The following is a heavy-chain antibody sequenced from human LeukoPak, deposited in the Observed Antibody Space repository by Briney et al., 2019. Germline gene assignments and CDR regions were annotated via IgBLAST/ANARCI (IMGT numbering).Heavy chain of an antibody. J-gene: IGHJ4*02. CDR1: GFTFSSYA. CDR2: ISYDGSNK. V-gene: IGHV3-30-3*01. Sequence: GGSLRLSCAASGFTFSSYAMHWVRQAPGKGLEWVAVISYDGSNKYYADSVKGRFTISRDNSKNTLCLQMNSLRAEDTAVYYCARSSSGLPNFWGQGTLVTVSS. D-gene: IGHD6-19*01. CDR3: ARSSSGLPNF.